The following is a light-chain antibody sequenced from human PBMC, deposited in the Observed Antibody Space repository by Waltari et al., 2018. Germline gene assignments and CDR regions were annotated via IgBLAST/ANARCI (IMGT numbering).Light chain of an antibody. CDR1: SIRRYY. V-gene: IGLV3-19*01. J-gene: IGLJ2*01. Sequence: SSELTQHPAVSVALGQTVRITCQGDSIRRYYASWYQQRPGQAPILVLYGQDNRPSGIPDRFSGSTSGNTASLTITGAQAEDEADYYCLSRDTSSTRLFGGGTRLTV. CDR2: GQD. CDR3: LSRDTSSTRL.